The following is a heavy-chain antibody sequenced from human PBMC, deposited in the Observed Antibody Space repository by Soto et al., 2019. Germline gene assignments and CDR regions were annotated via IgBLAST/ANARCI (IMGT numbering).Heavy chain of an antibody. D-gene: IGHD3-9*01. Sequence: GGSLRLSCAASGFTFGSYAMSWVRQAPGKGLEWVSAISGSGGSTYYADSVKGRFTISRDHSKNTLYLQMNRLRAEDTAVYYCAKDHLYYDILTGYYKPRGSFDYRGQGTLVTVAP. CDR2: ISGSGGST. CDR3: AKDHLYYDILTGYYKPRGSFDY. J-gene: IGHJ4*02. V-gene: IGHV3-23*01. CDR1: GFTFGSYA.